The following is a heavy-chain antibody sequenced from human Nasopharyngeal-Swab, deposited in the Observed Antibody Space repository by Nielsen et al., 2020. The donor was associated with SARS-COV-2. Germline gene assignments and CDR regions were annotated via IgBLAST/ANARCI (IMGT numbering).Heavy chain of an antibody. CDR3: TTDQGSGWFFI. Sequence: GESLQISCAASGFTFRNAWMSWVRQAPGKGLEWVGRIKSKTDGGTTDYAAPVKGRFTISRDESKNTLYLQMNSLKTEDTAVYYCTTDQGSGWFFIWGQGTLVTVSS. J-gene: IGHJ4*02. V-gene: IGHV3-15*01. CDR1: GFTFRNAW. D-gene: IGHD6-19*01. CDR2: IKSKTDGGTT.